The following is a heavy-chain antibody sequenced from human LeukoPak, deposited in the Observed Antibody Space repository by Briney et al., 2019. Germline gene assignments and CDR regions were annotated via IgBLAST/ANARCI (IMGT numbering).Heavy chain of an antibody. Sequence: SETLSLTCTVSGGSISSSSYYWGWIRQPPGKGLEWIGSIYYSGSTNYNPSLKSRVTISVDTSKNQFSLKLSSVTAADTAVYYCARFLWLGTIPSLYYYYGMDVWGQGTTVTVSS. D-gene: IGHD5-12*01. V-gene: IGHV4-39*07. CDR3: ARFLWLGTIPSLYYYYGMDV. CDR1: GGSISSSSYY. CDR2: IYYSGST. J-gene: IGHJ6*02.